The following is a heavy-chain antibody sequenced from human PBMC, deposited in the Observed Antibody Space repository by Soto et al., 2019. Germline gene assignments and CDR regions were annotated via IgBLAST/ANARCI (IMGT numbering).Heavy chain of an antibody. Sequence: SVKVSCKASGGTFSSYAISWVRQAPGQGLEWMGGIIPIFGTANYAQKFQGRVTITADESTSTAYMELSSLRSEDTAVYYCARELGASMVRGVIIKDGMDVWGQGTTVTVSS. CDR3: ARELGASMVRGVIIKDGMDV. D-gene: IGHD3-10*01. V-gene: IGHV1-69*13. CDR1: GGTFSSYA. CDR2: IIPIFGTA. J-gene: IGHJ6*02.